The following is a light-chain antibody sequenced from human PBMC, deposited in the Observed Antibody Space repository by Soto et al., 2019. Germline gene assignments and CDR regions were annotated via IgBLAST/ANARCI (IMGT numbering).Light chain of an antibody. V-gene: IGLV1-40*01. Sequence: QPVLTQPPSVSGAPGQRVTISCTGSSSNIGAHYDVHWYQQLPGTAPKLLIYNNNNRPSGVPDRFSGSKSGTSASLAITGLQAEDEADYYCQSYDSSLSGSVFGGGTQLTVL. CDR3: QSYDSSLSGSV. CDR1: SSNIGAHYD. CDR2: NNN. J-gene: IGLJ3*02.